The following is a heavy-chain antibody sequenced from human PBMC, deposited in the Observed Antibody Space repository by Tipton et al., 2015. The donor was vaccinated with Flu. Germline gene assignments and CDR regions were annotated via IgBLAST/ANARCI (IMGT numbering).Heavy chain of an antibody. J-gene: IGHJ4*02. CDR1: GGTFSSYA. D-gene: IGHD2-21*01. CDR3: ARSPLHIAVVISDLNYFDY. CDR2: IIPIFGTA. Sequence: QSGAEVKKPGSSVKVSCKASGGTFSSYAISWVRQAPGQGLEWMGGIIPIFGTANYAQKFQGRVTITADKSTSTAYMELSSLRSEDTAVYYCARSPLHIAVVISDLNYFDYWGQGTLVTVSS. V-gene: IGHV1-69*06.